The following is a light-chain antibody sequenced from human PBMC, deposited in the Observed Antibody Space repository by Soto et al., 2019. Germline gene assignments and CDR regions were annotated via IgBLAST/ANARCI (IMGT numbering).Light chain of an antibody. V-gene: IGLV1-51*01. Sequence: QSVLTQPPSVSAAPGQKVTISCSGSTSNIGNNYVSWYQQLPGTAPKLLIYENNKRPSGIPDRFSGSKSGTSGTLGIAGLQTGEQADYYCGTWDNSLSAGVFGGGTKLTVL. CDR3: GTWDNSLSAGV. CDR1: TSNIGNNY. J-gene: IGLJ3*02. CDR2: ENN.